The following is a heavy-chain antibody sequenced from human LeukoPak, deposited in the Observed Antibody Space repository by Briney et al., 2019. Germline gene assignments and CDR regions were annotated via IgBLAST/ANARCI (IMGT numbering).Heavy chain of an antibody. J-gene: IGHJ4*02. CDR1: VGSISSSSAY. D-gene: IGHD5-18*01. V-gene: IGHV4-39*01. Sequence: PSETLSLPCTVSVGSISSSSAYWGWIRQPPGKGLEWLGSSYYSKNTYYNPSLKSRVTISADTSKNQFSLTLGSMSATDTAVYYCVSPRGFSYGYFDYWGQGTLVTVSS. CDR3: VSPRGFSYGYFDY. CDR2: SYYSKNT.